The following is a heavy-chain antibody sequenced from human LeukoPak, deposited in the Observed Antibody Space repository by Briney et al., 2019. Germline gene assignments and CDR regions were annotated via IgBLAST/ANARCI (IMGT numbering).Heavy chain of an antibody. CDR1: GGSISSYY. Sequence: SETLSLTCTVSGGSISSYYWSWIRQPPGKGLEWIGYIYYSGSTNYNPSLKSRVTISVDTSKNQFSLKLSSVTAADTAVYYCARRGIAAAGTRLAYFDLWGRGTLVTVSS. CDR2: IYYSGST. V-gene: IGHV4-59*12. CDR3: ARRGIAAAGTRLAYFDL. J-gene: IGHJ2*01. D-gene: IGHD6-13*01.